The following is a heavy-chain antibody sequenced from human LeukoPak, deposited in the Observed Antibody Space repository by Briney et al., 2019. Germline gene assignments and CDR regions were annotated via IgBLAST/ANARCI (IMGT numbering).Heavy chain of an antibody. CDR1: GFTFSSYW. CDR3: AKDSYSGSGTYYMGAFDY. J-gene: IGHJ4*02. V-gene: IGHV3-23*01. CDR2: ISGGGDYT. Sequence: PGGSLRLSCAASGFTFSSYWMSWVRQAPGKGLEWVSAISGGGDYTFYADSVKGQFTISRDDSKNTLYLQMNSLRAEDTAIYYCAKDSYSGSGTYYMGAFDYWGQGTLVAVSS. D-gene: IGHD3-10*01.